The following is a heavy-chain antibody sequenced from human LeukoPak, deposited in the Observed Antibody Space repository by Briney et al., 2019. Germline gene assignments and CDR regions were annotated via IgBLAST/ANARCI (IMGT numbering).Heavy chain of an antibody. CDR1: TFTLSSYG. J-gene: IGHJ4*02. D-gene: IGHD3-10*01. Sequence: GRSLRLSCAASTFTLSSYGMLWVRQAPGKGLEWVAMIWFDGSKRYYAESVKGRFTISRDNPKNTLYLQINSLRAEDTAVYYCARDRGSGSYEGYYSDYWGQGTLVTVSS. CDR2: IWFDGSKR. CDR3: ARDRGSGSYEGYYSDY. V-gene: IGHV3-33*01.